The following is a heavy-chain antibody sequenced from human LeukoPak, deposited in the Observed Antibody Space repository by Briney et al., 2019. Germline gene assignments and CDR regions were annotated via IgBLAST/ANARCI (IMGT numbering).Heavy chain of an antibody. J-gene: IGHJ4*02. D-gene: IGHD5-12*01. V-gene: IGHV3-23*01. CDR2: IRGNSERT. CDR3: VKDTSRAGYSGYDLGGAFDY. Sequence: GGSLRLSCAASGFTFSAYAITWVRQAPGKGLEWVSAIRGNSERTYYADSVRGRFTISRDNAKNSLYLQMNSLRAEDTALYYCVKDTSRAGYSGYDLGGAFDYWGQGTLVTVSS. CDR1: GFTFSAYA.